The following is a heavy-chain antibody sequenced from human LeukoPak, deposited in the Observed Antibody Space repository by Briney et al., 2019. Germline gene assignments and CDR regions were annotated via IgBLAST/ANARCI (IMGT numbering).Heavy chain of an antibody. J-gene: IGHJ4*02. D-gene: IGHD5-24*01. V-gene: IGHV4-59*10. CDR2: IYTSGST. CDR1: GGSFSGYY. Sequence: PSETLSLTCAVYGGSFSGYYWSWIRQPPGKGLEWIGRIYTSGSTNYNPSLKSRVTMSVDTSKNQFSLKLSSVTAADTAVYYCAKVMATILQSYDYWGQGTLVTVSS. CDR3: AKVMATILQSYDY.